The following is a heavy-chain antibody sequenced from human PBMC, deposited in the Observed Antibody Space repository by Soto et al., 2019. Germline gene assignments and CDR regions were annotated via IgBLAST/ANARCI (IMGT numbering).Heavy chain of an antibody. CDR2: MNPNSGNT. Sequence: ASVKVSCKASGYTFTSYDINWVRQATGQGLEWMGWMNPNSGNTGYARKFQXRVTMTRNTSISTAYMELSSLRSDDTAVYYCARTYYYDSGGYYPWGQGTLVTVSS. V-gene: IGHV1-8*01. D-gene: IGHD3-22*01. CDR3: ARTYYYDSGGYYP. CDR1: GYTFTSYD. J-gene: IGHJ5*02.